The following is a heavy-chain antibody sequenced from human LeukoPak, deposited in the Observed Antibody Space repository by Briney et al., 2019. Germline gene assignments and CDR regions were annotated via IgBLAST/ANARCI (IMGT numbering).Heavy chain of an antibody. CDR3: AKDLNMAAAHIRMDV. Sequence: GRSLRLSCAASGFTFSSFGMHWVRQAPGKGLEWVAVISYDGTYKYYADSVKGRFTISRDNSNNTLHLQMNNLTADDTALYYCAKDLNMAAAHIRMDVWGQGTTVTVSS. CDR2: ISYDGTYK. D-gene: IGHD6-13*01. V-gene: IGHV3-30*18. J-gene: IGHJ6*02. CDR1: GFTFSSFG.